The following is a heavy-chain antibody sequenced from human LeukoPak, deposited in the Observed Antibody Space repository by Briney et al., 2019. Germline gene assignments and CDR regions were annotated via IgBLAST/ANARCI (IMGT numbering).Heavy chain of an antibody. CDR2: IKQDGSEK. J-gene: IGHJ4*02. CDR1: GFTFSSYR. V-gene: IGHV3-7*01. Sequence: GGSLRLSCAASGFTFSSYRMSWVRQAPGKGLEWVANIKQDGSEKYYVDSVKGRFTISRDNAKNSLYLQMNSLRAEDTAVYYCARVEGSSSWKIVGEQSRAFDYWGQGTLVTVSS. D-gene: IGHD6-13*01. CDR3: ARVEGSSSWKIVGEQSRAFDY.